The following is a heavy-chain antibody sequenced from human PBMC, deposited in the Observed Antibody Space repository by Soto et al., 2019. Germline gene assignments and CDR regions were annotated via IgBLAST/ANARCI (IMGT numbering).Heavy chain of an antibody. CDR1: GGTFSSYA. J-gene: IGHJ6*02. CDR2: IIPIFGTA. Sequence: GPSVKVSCKASGGTFSSYAISWVRQAPGQGLEWMGGIIPIFGTANYAQKFQGRVTITADESTSTAYMELSSLRSEDTAVYYCATAPYYDILTGYYIYYYYGMDVWGQGTTVTVSS. D-gene: IGHD3-9*01. CDR3: ATAPYYDILTGYYIYYYYGMDV. V-gene: IGHV1-69*13.